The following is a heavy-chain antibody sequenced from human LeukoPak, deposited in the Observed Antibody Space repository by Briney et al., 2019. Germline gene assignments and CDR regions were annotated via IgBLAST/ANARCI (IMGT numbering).Heavy chain of an antibody. CDR2: IYYSGST. D-gene: IGHD1-26*01. V-gene: IGHV4-39*01. Sequence: PETLSLTCTVSGGSISSSSYYWGWIRQPPGKGLEWIGSIYYSGSTYYNPSLKSRVTISVDTSKNQFSLKLSSVTAADTAVYYCASWMGDWFDPWGQGTLVTVSS. CDR1: GGSISSSSYY. CDR3: ASWMGDWFDP. J-gene: IGHJ5*02.